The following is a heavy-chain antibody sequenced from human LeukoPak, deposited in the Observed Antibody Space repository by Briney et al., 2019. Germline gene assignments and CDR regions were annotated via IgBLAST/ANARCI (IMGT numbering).Heavy chain of an antibody. V-gene: IGHV3-11*01. CDR2: ISSSGSTI. J-gene: IGHJ4*02. CDR3: ARIYGSGSNYYGGGVNYFDY. D-gene: IGHD3-10*01. Sequence: GGSLRLSCAASGFTFSDYYMSWIRQAPGKGLECFSYISSSGSTIYYADSVKGRFTISRDNAKNSLYLQMNSLRAEDTAVYYCARIYGSGSNYYGGGVNYFDYWGQGTLVTVSS. CDR1: GFTFSDYY.